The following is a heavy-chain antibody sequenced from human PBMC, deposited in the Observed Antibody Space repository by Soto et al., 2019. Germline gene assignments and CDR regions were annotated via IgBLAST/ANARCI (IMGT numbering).Heavy chain of an antibody. CDR2: IHYSGTT. D-gene: IGHD3-16*02. V-gene: IGHV4-31*03. Sequence: SETLSLTCSVSGGSISNSFYYCSWIRQVPGKGPEWIGYIHYSGTTHYNPSLKSRLTMPLDTSKNQFSLGLRSVTAADTAVYFCARDRSHYVWAISRTYGMDVWGQGTTVT. J-gene: IGHJ6*02. CDR1: GGSISNSFYY. CDR3: ARDRSHYVWAISRTYGMDV.